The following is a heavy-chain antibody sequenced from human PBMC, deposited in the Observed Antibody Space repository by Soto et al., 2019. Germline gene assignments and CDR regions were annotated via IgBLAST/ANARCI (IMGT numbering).Heavy chain of an antibody. V-gene: IGHV3-23*01. CDR1: GFTFSSYD. J-gene: IGHJ5*02. CDR2: ISGRGEST. Sequence: EDQLLESGGDLVHPGGSLRLSCAASGFTFSSYDMSWVRQAPGKGLEWVSGISGRGESTYYADSVKGRFTISRDNSKNTLYLQMHSLRAEDTAVYYCAPPPEVSIFGALISSYTIAWGQGTLVTVSS. D-gene: IGHD3-3*01. CDR3: APPPEVSIFGALISSYTIA.